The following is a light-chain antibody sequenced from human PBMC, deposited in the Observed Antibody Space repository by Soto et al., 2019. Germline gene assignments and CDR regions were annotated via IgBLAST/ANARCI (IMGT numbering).Light chain of an antibody. CDR2: DVD. CDR3: SSYAGSNTFV. V-gene: IGLV2-8*01. CDR1: SSDVGGYDS. J-gene: IGLJ1*01. Sequence: QSVLTQPTSASGSPGQSVTISCSGTSSDVGGYDSVSWYQHHPVKVPKLIIFDVDKWPSGVPDRFSGFKSGNTASLNVSGLRAEDEADYYCSSYAGSNTFVFGTGTKVTVL.